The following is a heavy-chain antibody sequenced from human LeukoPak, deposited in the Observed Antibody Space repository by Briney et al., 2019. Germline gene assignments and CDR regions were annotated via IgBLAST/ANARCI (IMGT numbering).Heavy chain of an antibody. Sequence: GGSLRLSCAASDTTFRRFWMTWVRKAPGRGLEWVANIDQSGGRNNYVDSVKGRFTISRDNAKNSLFLEMSSLRADDTAVYFCARDVEGGTFDIWGQGTTVTVSS. J-gene: IGHJ3*02. CDR2: IDQSGGRN. CDR3: ARDVEGGTFDI. V-gene: IGHV3-7*05. D-gene: IGHD3-16*01. CDR1: DTTFRRFW.